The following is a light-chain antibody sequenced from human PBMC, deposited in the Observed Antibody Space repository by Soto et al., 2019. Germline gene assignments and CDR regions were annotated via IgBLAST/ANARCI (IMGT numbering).Light chain of an antibody. J-gene: IGKJ5*01. Sequence: EIVMTHSRLSLPVTPVGPSSISCRSSQILLSTDGDNYLYWYLQRPGQSPKLMIYLASNRASGVPERFSGSGSGNYFTLRISRVEAEDVGLYYCMQGLQTPNTFGQGTRLEIK. CDR2: LAS. V-gene: IGKV2-28*01. CDR1: QILLSTDGDNY. CDR3: MQGLQTPNT.